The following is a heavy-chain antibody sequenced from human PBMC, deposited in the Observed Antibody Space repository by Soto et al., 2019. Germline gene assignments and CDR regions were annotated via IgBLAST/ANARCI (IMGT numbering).Heavy chain of an antibody. CDR3: TSYYYGSGSYYFDI. D-gene: IGHD3-10*01. CDR2: IKSKTDGGTT. Sequence: GGSLRLSCAASGFTFSNAWMTWVRQAPGKWLEWVGRIKSKTDGGTTDYAAPVKGRVTISRDDSKNTLYLQMNSLKTEDTAVYYCTSYYYGSGSYYFDIWGQGTMVTVSS. V-gene: IGHV3-15*01. CDR1: GFTFSNAW. J-gene: IGHJ3*02.